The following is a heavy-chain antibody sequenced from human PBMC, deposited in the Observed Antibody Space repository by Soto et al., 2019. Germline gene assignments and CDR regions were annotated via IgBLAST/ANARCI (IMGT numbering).Heavy chain of an antibody. CDR2: IYPGDSDT. V-gene: IGHV5-51*01. J-gene: IGHJ4*02. CDR1: GYSFTRYW. Sequence: GESLKISCKGSGYSFTRYWIGWVRQMPGKGLEWMGIIYPGDSDTRYSPSFQGQVTISADKSISTAYLQWSSLTASETAMYYCARRPRLLALYYFDYWGQGTLVTVSS. CDR3: ARRPRLLALYYFDY.